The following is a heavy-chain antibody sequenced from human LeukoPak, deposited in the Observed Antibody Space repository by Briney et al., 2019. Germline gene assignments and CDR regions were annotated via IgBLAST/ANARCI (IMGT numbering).Heavy chain of an antibody. V-gene: IGHV3-23*01. CDR1: GFTFSSYA. D-gene: IGHD3-16*02. Sequence: GGSLRLSCAASGFTFSSYAMSWVRQAPGKGLEWVSAISGSGGSTYYADSVKGRFTISRDNSKNTLYLQMNSLRVEDMAIYHCARVERLGDRTGYRPPDYWGQGTLAIVSS. J-gene: IGHJ4*02. CDR3: ARVERLGDRTGYRPPDY. CDR2: ISGSGGST.